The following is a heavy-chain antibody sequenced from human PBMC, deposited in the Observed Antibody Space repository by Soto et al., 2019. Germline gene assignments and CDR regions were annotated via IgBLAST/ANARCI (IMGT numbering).Heavy chain of an antibody. J-gene: IGHJ4*02. D-gene: IGHD3-22*01. V-gene: IGHV4-39*01. CDR2: MYYSGSA. Sequence: SETQCLTCTVSGGNISSISDYWGWIRQPPGKGLEWIGSMYYSGSAYYNPSLERRVTISVDTSKNQFSLKLRSVTAADTAVFYCAGLYPYESSGYHLNYWGQGALVTVSS. CDR3: AGLYPYESSGYHLNY. CDR1: GGNISSISDY.